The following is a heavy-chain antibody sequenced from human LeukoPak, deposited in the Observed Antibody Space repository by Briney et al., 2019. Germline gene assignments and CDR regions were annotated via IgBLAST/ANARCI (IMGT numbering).Heavy chain of an antibody. D-gene: IGHD6-6*01. V-gene: IGHV4-39*01. J-gene: IGHJ5*02. CDR3: ARRVAAPSGGWFDP. CDR1: GGSISSSSYY. CDR2: IYYSGST. Sequence: PSETLSLTCTVSGGSISSSSYYWGWIRQPPGKGLEWIGSIYYSGSTYYNPSLKSRVTISVDTSKNQLSLKLSSVTAADTAVYYCARRVAAPSGGWFDPRGQGTLVTVSS.